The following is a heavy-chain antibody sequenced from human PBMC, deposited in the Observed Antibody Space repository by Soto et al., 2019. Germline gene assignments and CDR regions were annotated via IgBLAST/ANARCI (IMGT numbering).Heavy chain of an antibody. CDR1: GCSFSNYA. CDR2: ISDSVGNT. Sequence: GGSLRRSCAACGCSFSNYAMTWVGHGPGKGLEWVSSISDSVGNTYYAYSLKGRFTISTDSSQNTLYLQMNSLRAEPSAVYYCAKYEYSSSSDYFELWGQATLVTLSS. V-gene: IGHV3-23*01. J-gene: IGHJ4*02. CDR3: AKYEYSSSSDYFEL. D-gene: IGHD6-6*01.